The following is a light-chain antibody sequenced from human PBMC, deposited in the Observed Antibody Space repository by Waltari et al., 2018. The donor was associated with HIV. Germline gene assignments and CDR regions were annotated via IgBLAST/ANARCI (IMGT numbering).Light chain of an antibody. V-gene: IGLV10-54*04. CDR2: RNN. CDR1: KNNVDNQG. J-gene: IGLJ3*02. CDR3: AAWDTSLGGWV. Sequence: QAGLTQPPSLSTDLRQTATLTCTGDKNNVDNQGAAWLKHRQGHPPKLLFYRNNNRPSGIPDRFSAFRSGNTASLNISVLLADDEADYFCAAWDTSLGGWVFGGGTQLTVL.